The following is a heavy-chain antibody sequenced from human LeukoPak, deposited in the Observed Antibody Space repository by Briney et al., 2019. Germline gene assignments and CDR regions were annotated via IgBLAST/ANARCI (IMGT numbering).Heavy chain of an antibody. CDR3: ARGGPGEFGELFYYFDY. J-gene: IGHJ4*02. CDR1: GGSISSYY. V-gene: IGHV4-59*01. Sequence: SETLSLTCTVSGGSISSYYWSWIRQPPGKGLEWIGYIYYSGSTNYNPSLKSRVTISVDTSKNQFSLKLSSVPAADTAVYYCARGGPGEFGELFYYFDYWGQGTLVTVSS. D-gene: IGHD3-10*01. CDR2: IYYSGST.